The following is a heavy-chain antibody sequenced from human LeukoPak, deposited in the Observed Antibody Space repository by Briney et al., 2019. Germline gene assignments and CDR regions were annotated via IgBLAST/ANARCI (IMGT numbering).Heavy chain of an antibody. CDR3: ARAPTVLVGYCSSSSCQADY. Sequence: GGSLRLSCAASGFTFRSYSMNWVRQAPGKGLEWVSAIDPSSTYIYYADSVKGRFTISRDNAENSLYLQMNSLRVEDTAVYYCARAPTVLVGYCSSSSCQADYWGQGALVTVSS. D-gene: IGHD2-2*01. J-gene: IGHJ4*02. V-gene: IGHV3-21*01. CDR2: IDPSSTYI. CDR1: GFTFRSYS.